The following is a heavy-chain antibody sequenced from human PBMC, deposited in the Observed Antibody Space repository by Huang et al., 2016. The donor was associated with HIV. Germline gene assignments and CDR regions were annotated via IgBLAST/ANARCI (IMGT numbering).Heavy chain of an antibody. CDR1: GFDFSSYA. CDR3: ARGGILGTSWYRPFDY. V-gene: IGHV3-30-3*01. CDR2: ISNDGNNM. Sequence: QVQLGESGGGVVQPEKSLRLSCAASGFDFSSYAMNWVRQAPGKGPQGFAVISNDGNNMYYSDSVKGRFIISRDNSKNTLYLQMNSLRGEDTAIYYCARGGILGTSWYRPFDYWGQGTLVTVSS. D-gene: IGHD6-13*01. J-gene: IGHJ4*02.